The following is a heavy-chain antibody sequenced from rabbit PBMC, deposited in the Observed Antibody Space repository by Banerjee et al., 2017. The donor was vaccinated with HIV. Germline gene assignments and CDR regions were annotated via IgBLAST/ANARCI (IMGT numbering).Heavy chain of an antibody. J-gene: IGHJ4*01. CDR3: ARTNIYGYPGGAYVLRQNFNL. CDR1: GFSFSSSYY. Sequence: QSLEESGGDLVKPGASLTLTCTASGFSFSSSYYMCWVRQAPGKGLEWIACIYAGSSGSTYYASWAKGRFTIFKTSSTTVTLQMTSLTAADTATYFCARTNIYGYPGGAYVLRQNFNLWGPGTLVTVS. D-gene: IGHD6-1*01. V-gene: IGHV1S40*01. CDR2: IYAGSSGST.